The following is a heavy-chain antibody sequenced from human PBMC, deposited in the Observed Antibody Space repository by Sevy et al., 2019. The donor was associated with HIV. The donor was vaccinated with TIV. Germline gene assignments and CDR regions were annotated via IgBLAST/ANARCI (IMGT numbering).Heavy chain of an antibody. D-gene: IGHD3-10*01. J-gene: IGHJ6*02. CDR1: GFTFSSYA. CDR2: ISGSGGST. Sequence: GGSLRLSCAASGFTFSSYAMSWVRQAPGKGLEWVSAISGSGGSTYYADSVKGRFTISRDNSKNTLYLQMNSLRAEDTAVYYCAKDAPMVRGAPNYYYGMDVWGQGTTVTVSS. CDR3: AKDAPMVRGAPNYYYGMDV. V-gene: IGHV3-23*01.